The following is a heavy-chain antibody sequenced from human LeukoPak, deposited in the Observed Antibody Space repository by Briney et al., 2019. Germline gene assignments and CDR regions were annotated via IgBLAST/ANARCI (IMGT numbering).Heavy chain of an antibody. Sequence: SETLSLTCAVYGGSFSGYYWNWIRQPPGKGLEWIGEVNHSGRTNYNPSLKSRVTISVDTSKKQFSLKLSSVTAADTAVYYCARGVDYYGVWGQGTLVTVSS. J-gene: IGHJ4*02. V-gene: IGHV4-34*01. CDR3: ARGVDYYGV. CDR2: VNHSGRT. D-gene: IGHD3-10*01. CDR1: GGSFSGYY.